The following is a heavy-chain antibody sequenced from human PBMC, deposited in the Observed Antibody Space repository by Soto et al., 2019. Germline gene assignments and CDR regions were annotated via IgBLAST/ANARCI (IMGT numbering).Heavy chain of an antibody. Sequence: SETLSLTCTVSGASISTQSWNWIRQAPGKGLEWIGYLYYSGTTNYNPSLKSRVTISADTSKNQVSLKLTSVTAADTAVYYCARDLEEDYYDSSGFYYYWGQGNLGAVSS. CDR1: GASISTQS. CDR3: ARDLEEDYYDSSGFYYY. D-gene: IGHD3-22*01. V-gene: IGHV4-59*11. J-gene: IGHJ4*02. CDR2: LYYSGTT.